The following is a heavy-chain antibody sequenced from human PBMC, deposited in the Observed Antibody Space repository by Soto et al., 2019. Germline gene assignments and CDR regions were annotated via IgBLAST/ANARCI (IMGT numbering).Heavy chain of an antibody. CDR1: CYTFTSYG. CDR3: TTGGDYAHYFDY. V-gene: IGHV1-18*01. D-gene: IGHD4-17*01. Sequence: ASVKVSCKASCYTFTSYGISWVRQAPGQGLEWMGWISAYNGNTNYAQKLQGRVTMTTDTSTSTAYMELRSLRSDDTAVYYCTTGGDYAHYFDYWGQGTLVTVSS. J-gene: IGHJ4*02. CDR2: ISAYNGNT.